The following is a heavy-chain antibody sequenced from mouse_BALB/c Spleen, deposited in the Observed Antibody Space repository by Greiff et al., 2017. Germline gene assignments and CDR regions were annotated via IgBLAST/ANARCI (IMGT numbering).Heavy chain of an antibody. D-gene: IGHD2-4*01. CDR1: GYAFTNYL. J-gene: IGHJ3*01. CDR2: INPGSGGT. V-gene: IGHV1-54*01. CDR3: ARDYDYAFAY. Sequence: VKLMESGAELVRPGTSVKVSCKASGYAFTNYLIEWVKQRPGQGLEWIGVINPGSGGTNYNEKFKGKATLTADKSSSTAYMQLSSLTSDDSAVYFCARDYDYAFAYWGQGTLVTVSA.